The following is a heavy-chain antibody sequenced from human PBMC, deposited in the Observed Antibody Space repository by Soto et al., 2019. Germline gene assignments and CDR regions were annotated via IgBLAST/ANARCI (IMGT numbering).Heavy chain of an antibody. CDR2: INSNGAST. D-gene: IGHD1-26*01. CDR3: ARSSGGVFGIIIEGSNWFGS. Sequence: GASVKVSCMAPEYPFTSYYINWVRQAPGQGPEWMGIINSNGASTRYAPKFQGRVTFTRDTPASTVYLELRSLKSDDTALYYCARSSGGVFGIIIEGSNWFGSWGQGTLVTVSS. V-gene: IGHV1-46*01. J-gene: IGHJ5*01. CDR1: EYPFTSYY.